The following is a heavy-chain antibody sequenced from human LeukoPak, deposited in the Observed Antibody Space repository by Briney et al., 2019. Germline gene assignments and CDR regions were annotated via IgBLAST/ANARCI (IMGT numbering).Heavy chain of an antibody. Sequence: SQTLSLTCTVSGGSISSGGYYWSWIRQPPGKGPEWIGYIYHSGSTYYNPSLKSRVTISVDRSKNQFSLKLSSVTAADTAVYYCARFPVERRGYCSSTSCRDYWGQGTLVTVSS. D-gene: IGHD2-2*01. CDR3: ARFPVERRGYCSSTSCRDY. CDR1: GGSISSGGYY. CDR2: IYHSGST. J-gene: IGHJ4*02. V-gene: IGHV4-30-2*01.